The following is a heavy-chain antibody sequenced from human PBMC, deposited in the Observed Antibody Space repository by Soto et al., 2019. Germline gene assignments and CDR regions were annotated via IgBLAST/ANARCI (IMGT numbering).Heavy chain of an antibody. Sequence: SETLSLTCTVSDGSISSGGYYWSWVRQYPGRGLEWIAYIHYTGTTFYNPSLKSRVSVSVDTSTNQFSLKVNSVTGADTAVYSCARALRNYSGSYYVDAFDIWGPGTMVTVSS. CDR2: IHYTGTT. J-gene: IGHJ3*02. V-gene: IGHV4-31*03. D-gene: IGHD3-10*01. CDR1: DGSISSGGYY. CDR3: ARALRNYSGSYYVDAFDI.